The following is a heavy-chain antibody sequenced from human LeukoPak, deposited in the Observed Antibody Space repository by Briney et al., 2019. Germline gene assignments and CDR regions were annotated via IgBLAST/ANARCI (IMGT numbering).Heavy chain of an antibody. CDR2: ISTNGGNT. V-gene: IGHV3-64D*09. CDR1: GFTFSTSD. D-gene: IGHD6-19*01. Sequence: GGSLRLSCSASGFTFSTSDMYWVRQAPGKGLEYVSAISTNGGNTYYADSVRARFTISRDNSKSTLYLQMSSLTAEDMAVYYCSAVAGMGWFDPWGQGTLVIVSS. J-gene: IGHJ5*02. CDR3: SAVAGMGWFDP.